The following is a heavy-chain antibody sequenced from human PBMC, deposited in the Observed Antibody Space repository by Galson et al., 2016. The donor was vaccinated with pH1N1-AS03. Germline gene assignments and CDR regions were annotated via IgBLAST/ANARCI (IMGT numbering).Heavy chain of an antibody. Sequence: SLRPSCAASGFTFSSYAMHWVRQAPGKGLEWVAVISYDGSNKYYADSVKGRFTISRDNSKNTLYLQMNSLRAEDTAVYSCARGFPYYDILTGAFDYWGQGTLVTVSS. D-gene: IGHD3-9*01. V-gene: IGHV3-30*01. J-gene: IGHJ4*02. CDR3: ARGFPYYDILTGAFDY. CDR1: GFTFSSYA. CDR2: ISYDGSNK.